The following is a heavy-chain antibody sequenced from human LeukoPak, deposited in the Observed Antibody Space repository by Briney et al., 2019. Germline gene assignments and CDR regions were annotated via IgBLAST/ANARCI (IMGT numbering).Heavy chain of an antibody. CDR3: ARAGGIMDIVATIDY. J-gene: IGHJ4*02. D-gene: IGHD5-12*01. CDR1: GGSVSSGSYY. Sequence: PSETLSLICTVSGGSVSSGSYYWSWIRQPPGKGLEWIGYIYYSGSTNYNPSLKSRVTISVDTSKNQFSLKLSSVTAADTAVYYCARAGGIMDIVATIDYWGQGTLVTVSS. CDR2: IYYSGST. V-gene: IGHV4-61*01.